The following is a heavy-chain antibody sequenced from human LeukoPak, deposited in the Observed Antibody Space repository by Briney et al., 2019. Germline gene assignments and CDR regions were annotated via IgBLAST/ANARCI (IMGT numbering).Heavy chain of an antibody. CDR3: ARRYSYEFDY. CDR2: IYYSGST. J-gene: IGHJ4*02. D-gene: IGHD5-18*01. Sequence: SETLSLTCTVSGGSISSYYWSWIRQPPGKGLEWIGYIYYSGSTNYNPSLKSRVTISVDMSKNQFSLKLSSVTAADTAVYYCARRYSYEFDYWGQGTLVTVSS. V-gene: IGHV4-59*08. CDR1: GGSISSYY.